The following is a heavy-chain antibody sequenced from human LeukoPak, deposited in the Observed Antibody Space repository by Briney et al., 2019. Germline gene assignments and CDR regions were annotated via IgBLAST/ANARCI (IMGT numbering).Heavy chain of an antibody. Sequence: ASVKVSCKASGYTFTGYYMHWVRQAPGQGLEWMGWINPNSGGTNYAQKLQGRVTMTRDTSISTAYMELSRLRSDDTAVYYCATDLNHRGDYALDYWGQGTLVTVSS. V-gene: IGHV1-2*02. CDR2: INPNSGGT. D-gene: IGHD2-21*02. CDR3: ATDLNHRGDYALDY. J-gene: IGHJ4*02. CDR1: GYTFTGYY.